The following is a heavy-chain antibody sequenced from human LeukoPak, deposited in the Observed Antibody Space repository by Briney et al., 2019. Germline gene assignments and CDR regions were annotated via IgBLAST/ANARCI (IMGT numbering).Heavy chain of an antibody. V-gene: IGHV3-23*01. CDR2: ISGTTSGT. Sequence: GGSLRLSCAASGFTFSTCAMSWVRQAPGKGLEWVSGISGTTSGTYYADSVKGRFTISRDNSKNTLYLQMNSLRAEDTAVYYCAKENHGIVGATTLIDYWGQGTLVTVSS. J-gene: IGHJ4*02. D-gene: IGHD1-26*01. CDR3: AKENHGIVGATTLIDY. CDR1: GFTFSTCA.